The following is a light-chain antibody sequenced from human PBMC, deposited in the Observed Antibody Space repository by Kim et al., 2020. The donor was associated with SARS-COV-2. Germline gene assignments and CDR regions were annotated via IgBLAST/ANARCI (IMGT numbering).Light chain of an antibody. Sequence: QSALTQPASVSGSPGQSITISCTGTSSDIGSYSLVSWYQQYPGEAPKLMIYEGSKRPSGVSPRFSGSKSGNKASLTISGLQAEDEADYYCCSHAGGGTMLFGGGTQLTVL. V-gene: IGLV2-23*01. J-gene: IGLJ2*01. CDR2: EGS. CDR3: CSHAGGGTML. CDR1: SSDIGSYSL.